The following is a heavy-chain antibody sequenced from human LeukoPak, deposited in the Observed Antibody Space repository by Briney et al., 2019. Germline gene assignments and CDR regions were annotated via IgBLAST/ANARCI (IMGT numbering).Heavy chain of an antibody. V-gene: IGHV1-2*02. CDR2: INPNSGGT. Sequence: ASVKVSCKASGYTFTGYYMHWVRQAPGQGLEWMGWINPNSGGTNYAQKFQGRVTMTRDTSISTAYMELSRLRSDDTAVYYCARVDYDYVWGSYRWEGYFDYWGQGTLVTVSS. CDR1: GYTFTGYY. J-gene: IGHJ4*02. D-gene: IGHD3-16*02. CDR3: ARVDYDYVWGSYRWEGYFDY.